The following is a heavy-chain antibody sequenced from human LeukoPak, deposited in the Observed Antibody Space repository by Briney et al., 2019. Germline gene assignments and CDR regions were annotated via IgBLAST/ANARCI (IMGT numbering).Heavy chain of an antibody. Sequence: ASETLSLTCTVSGGSISSYYWSWIRQPPGKGLEWIGDIYYSGSNNYNPSLKSRVTISVDTSKNQFSLKLSSVTAADTAVYYCARGSADYATYYYYGMDVWGQGTTVTVSS. D-gene: IGHD4-17*01. CDR1: GGSISSYY. J-gene: IGHJ6*02. CDR2: IYYSGSN. CDR3: ARGSADYATYYYYGMDV. V-gene: IGHV4-59*08.